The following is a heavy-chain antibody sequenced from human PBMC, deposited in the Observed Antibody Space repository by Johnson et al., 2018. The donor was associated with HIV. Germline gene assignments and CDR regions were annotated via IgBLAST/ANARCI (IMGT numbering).Heavy chain of an antibody. D-gene: IGHD6-13*01. CDR3: VRRPFGAAPGADTFDI. CDR1: GFTFRSYG. CDR2: VSYDGTNE. V-gene: IGHV3-30*03. Sequence: QVQLVESGGGVVQPGRSLRLSCVASGFTFRSYGMHWVRQAPGKGLEWVAFVSYDGTNEFYADSVKGRFTVSRDSSKNTLYLQMNSLRAEDTAVYYCVRRPFGAAPGADTFDIWGQGTMVTVSS. J-gene: IGHJ3*02.